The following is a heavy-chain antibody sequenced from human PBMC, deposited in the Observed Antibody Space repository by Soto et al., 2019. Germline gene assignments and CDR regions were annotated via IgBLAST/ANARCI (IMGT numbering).Heavy chain of an antibody. CDR1: GYSFTSYW. CDR2: IDPSESYT. V-gene: IGHV5-10-1*01. J-gene: IGHJ6*02. CDR3: ARHPLPSWHLRAPYNYYGMDV. D-gene: IGHD2-15*01. Sequence: PGESLKISCKGSGYSFTSYWISWVRQMPGKGLEWMGRIDPSESYTNYSPSFQGHVTISADKSISTAYLQWSSLKASGTAIYYSARHPLPSWHLRAPYNYYGMDVWRQGTTVTVSS.